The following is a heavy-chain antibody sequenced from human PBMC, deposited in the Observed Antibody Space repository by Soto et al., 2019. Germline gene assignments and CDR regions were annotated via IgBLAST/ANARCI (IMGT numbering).Heavy chain of an antibody. V-gene: IGHV3-23*01. Sequence: GGSLRLSCAASGFTFSSYAMSWVRQAPGKGLEWVSAISGSGGSTYYADSVKGRFTISRDNSKNTLYLQMNSLRAEDTAVYYCAKATGQWELLQYYFDYWGQGTLVTVSS. CDR3: AKATGQWELLQYYFDY. CDR2: ISGSGGST. D-gene: IGHD1-26*01. J-gene: IGHJ4*02. CDR1: GFTFSSYA.